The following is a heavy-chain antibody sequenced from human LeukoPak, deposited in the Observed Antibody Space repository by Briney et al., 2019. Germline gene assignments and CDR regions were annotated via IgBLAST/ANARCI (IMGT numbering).Heavy chain of an antibody. J-gene: IGHJ5*02. V-gene: IGHV3-74*01. CDR2: INSDGSRT. Sequence: GGSLRLSCAASGFPFSTSWMHWVRQAPGKGLVWVSRINSDGSRTTYADSVKGRITISRDNAKNTLYLQMNSLRAEDTAVYYCSRGFPFDPWGQATLVTVSS. CDR3: SRGFPFDP. CDR1: GFPFSTSW. D-gene: IGHD3-10*01.